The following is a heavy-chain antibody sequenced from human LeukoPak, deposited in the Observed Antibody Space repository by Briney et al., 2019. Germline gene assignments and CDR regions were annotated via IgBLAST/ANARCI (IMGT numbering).Heavy chain of an antibody. CDR1: GFTFSSYA. CDR2: ISYDGSNK. Sequence: GGSLRLSCAASGFTFSSYAMHWVRQAPGKGLEWVAVISYDGSNKYYADSVKGRFTISRDNSKNTLYLQMNSLRAEDTAVYYCARDAGYSSSSSFDYWGQGTLVTVSS. V-gene: IGHV3-30-3*01. J-gene: IGHJ4*02. CDR3: ARDAGYSSSSSFDY. D-gene: IGHD6-6*01.